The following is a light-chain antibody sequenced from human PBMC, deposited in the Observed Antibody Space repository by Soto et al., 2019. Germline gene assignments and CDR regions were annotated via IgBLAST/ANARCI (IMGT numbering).Light chain of an antibody. CDR1: QSVSGSY. J-gene: IGKJ5*01. V-gene: IGKV3D-20*02. Sequence: EIVLTQSPGTLSLSPGERATLSCRASQSVSGSYLAWYQQKPGQAPRLLIYDASNRATGIPARFSGSGSGTNFTLTISSLESEDFAVYYCQQRSNLITFGQGTRLEIK. CDR2: DAS. CDR3: QQRSNLIT.